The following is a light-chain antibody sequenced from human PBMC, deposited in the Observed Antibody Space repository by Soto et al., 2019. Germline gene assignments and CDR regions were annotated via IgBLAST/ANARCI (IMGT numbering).Light chain of an antibody. V-gene: IGKV3-20*01. CDR3: QQYGSSPIT. J-gene: IGKJ5*01. Sequence: EIVLTQSPGTLSLSPGERATLSCRASQSVSSSYLAWYQQKPGQAPRLFTYGASSRATGIPDRFSGSGSGTDFTLTISRLEPEDFAVYYCQQYGSSPITFGHGTRLEIK. CDR2: GAS. CDR1: QSVSSSY.